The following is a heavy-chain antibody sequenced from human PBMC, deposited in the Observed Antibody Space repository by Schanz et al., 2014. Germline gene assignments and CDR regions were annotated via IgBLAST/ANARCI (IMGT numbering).Heavy chain of an antibody. J-gene: IGHJ2*01. CDR3: AKDAPYPFDL. CDR2: ISSGGTTT. Sequence: QVQLVESGGGLVKPGGSLRLSCAASGFIFSDYYMAWIRQAPGKGPEYVSYISSGGTTTYHSDSVKGRFTISRDNSKNTLYLQMNSLRAEDTAIYYCAKDAPYPFDLWGRGTLITVSS. CDR1: GFIFSDYY. V-gene: IGHV3-11*01.